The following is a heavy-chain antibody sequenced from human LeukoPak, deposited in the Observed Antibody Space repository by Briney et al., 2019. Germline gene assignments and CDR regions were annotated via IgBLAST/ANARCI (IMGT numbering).Heavy chain of an antibody. D-gene: IGHD2-2*01. J-gene: IGHJ4*02. CDR1: GGAISRYY. CDR2: IYTSGST. V-gene: IGHV4-4*07. CDR3: ARDSGSTSRLDY. Sequence: PSVPLSLTCTASGGAISRYYWSWIRQPAGKGLEWIGRIYTSGSTNYNPSLKSRVTMSVDTSKNQFSLKLSSVTAADTAVYYCARDSGSTSRLDYWGQGTLVTVSS.